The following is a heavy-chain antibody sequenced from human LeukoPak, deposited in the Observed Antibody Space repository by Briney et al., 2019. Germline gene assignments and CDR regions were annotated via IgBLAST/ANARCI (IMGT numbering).Heavy chain of an antibody. J-gene: IGHJ4*02. CDR1: GFTFSSYS. CDR2: ISSSSSYI. V-gene: IGHV3-21*01. CDR3: ASDDYGDYVFDY. Sequence: GGSLRLSCAASGFTFSSYSMNWVRQAPGKGLEWVSSISSSSSYIYYADSVKGRFTISRDNAKNSLYLQMNSLRAEDTAVYYCASDDYGDYVFDYWGQGTLVTVSS. D-gene: IGHD4-17*01.